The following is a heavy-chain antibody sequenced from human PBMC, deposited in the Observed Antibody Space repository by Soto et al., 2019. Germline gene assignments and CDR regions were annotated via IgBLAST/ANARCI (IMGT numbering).Heavy chain of an antibody. J-gene: IGHJ5*02. D-gene: IGHD5-12*01. CDR3: ARGDSLQLVDL. CDR1: GDSTVNSY. V-gene: IGHV4-59*01. Sequence: SETLSLTCSVSGDSTVNSYWSWIRQAPGKGPEWLGYLSYNGGTNHNPSLQGRATMSVDTSQNQLSLNLNSVTAAATAVYYCARGDSLQLVDLWGQGILVTVPS. CDR2: LSYNGGT.